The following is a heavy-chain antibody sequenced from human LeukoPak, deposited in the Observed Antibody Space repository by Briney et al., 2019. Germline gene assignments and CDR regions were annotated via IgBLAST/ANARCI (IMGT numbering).Heavy chain of an antibody. D-gene: IGHD3-3*01. V-gene: IGHV3-7*01. CDR3: ARVDDFWSGYYFDY. CDR2: IKQDGSEK. CDR1: GFTFSSYW. Sequence: GGSLRLSCAASGFTFSSYWMSWVRQAPGKGLEWVANIKQDGSEKYYVDSVKGRFTISRDNAKNSLYLQMNSLRAEDTAVYYCARVDDFWSGYYFDYWGQGTLVTVSS. J-gene: IGHJ4*02.